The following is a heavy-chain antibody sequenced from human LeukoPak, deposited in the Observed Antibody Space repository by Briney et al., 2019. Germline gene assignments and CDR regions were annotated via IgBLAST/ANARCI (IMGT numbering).Heavy chain of an antibody. CDR3: ARRRYYDSTGYLD. V-gene: IGHV4-39*02. CDR1: GGFISSSSYY. D-gene: IGHD3-22*01. Sequence: SETLSLTCTLSGGFISSSSYYWGWIRQPPGKGLEWIGDLYYTGSTYYSPSLKSRLSITVDTSKNHFSLILGSVTAADTAIYYCARRRYYDSTGYLDWGQGTHVTVSA. J-gene: IGHJ1*01. CDR2: LYYTGST.